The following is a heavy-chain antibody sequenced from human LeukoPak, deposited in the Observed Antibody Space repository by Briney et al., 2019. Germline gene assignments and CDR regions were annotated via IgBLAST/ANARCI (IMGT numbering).Heavy chain of an antibody. V-gene: IGHV1-18*01. J-gene: IGHJ4*02. CDR3: AGSLGYCTSNVCYLKY. D-gene: IGHD2-8*01. CDR1: GYTFSNFG. Sequence: ASVKVSCKASGYTFSNFGISWVRQAPGQGLEWMGWISAYNANTDYAQNLQGRVTMTTDTSTNTAYMELRSLRSDDTAVYYCAGSLGYCTSNVCYLKYWGQGTLVTVSS. CDR2: ISAYNANT.